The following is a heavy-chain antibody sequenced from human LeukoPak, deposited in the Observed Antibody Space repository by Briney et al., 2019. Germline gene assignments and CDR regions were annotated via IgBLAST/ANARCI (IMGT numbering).Heavy chain of an antibody. CDR1: GGSISSYY. CDR2: IYTSGST. V-gene: IGHV4-4*07. CDR3: ARDVTYAYYYYGMGV. J-gene: IGHJ6*02. Sequence: SETLSLTCTVSGGSISSYYWSWIRQPAGKGLVWIGRIYTSGSTNYNPSLKSRVTMSVDTSKNQFSLKLSSVTAADTAVYYCARDVTYAYYYYGMGVWGQGTTVTVSS. D-gene: IGHD2-2*01.